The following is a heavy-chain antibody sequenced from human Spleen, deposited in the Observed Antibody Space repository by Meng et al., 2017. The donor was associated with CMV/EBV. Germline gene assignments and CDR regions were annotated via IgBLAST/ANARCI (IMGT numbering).Heavy chain of an antibody. CDR3: ARDDYPNPYGMDV. Sequence: SVKVSCKASGGTFSSYAISGVRQAPGQGLEWMGGIIPIFGTANYAQKFQGRVTITTDESTSTAYMELSGLRSEDTAVYYCARDDYPNPYGMDVWGQGTTVTVSS. CDR2: IIPIFGTA. J-gene: IGHJ6*02. V-gene: IGHV1-69*05. CDR1: GGTFSSYA. D-gene: IGHD3-16*01.